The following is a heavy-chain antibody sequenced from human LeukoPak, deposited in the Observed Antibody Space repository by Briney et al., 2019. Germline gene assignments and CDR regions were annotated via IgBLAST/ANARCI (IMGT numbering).Heavy chain of an antibody. CDR3: ARERHCSGGSCYLSWAQDYYYYGMDV. Sequence: GGSLRLSCATSGFSFSNAWMNWVRQAPGKGLEWVSVIYSGGSTYYADSVKGRFTISRDNSKNTLYLQMSSLRAEDTAVYYCARERHCSGGSCYLSWAQDYYYYGMDVWGQGTTVTVSS. V-gene: IGHV3-53*01. D-gene: IGHD2-15*01. CDR1: GFSFSNAW. CDR2: IYSGGST. J-gene: IGHJ6*02.